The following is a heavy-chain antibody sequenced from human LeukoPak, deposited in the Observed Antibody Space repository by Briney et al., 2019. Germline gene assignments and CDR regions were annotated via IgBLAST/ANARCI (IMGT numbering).Heavy chain of an antibody. V-gene: IGHV3-48*03. CDR1: GFTFSSYE. CDR3: ARVGSSGNWFDP. J-gene: IGHJ5*02. CDR2: ISSSGSTI. D-gene: IGHD1-26*01. Sequence: PGGSLRLSCAASGFTFSSYEMNWVRQAPGKGLEWGSYISSSGSTIYYADSVKGRFTISRDNAKNSLYLQMNSLRAEDTAVYYCARVGSSGNWFDPWGQGTLVTVSS.